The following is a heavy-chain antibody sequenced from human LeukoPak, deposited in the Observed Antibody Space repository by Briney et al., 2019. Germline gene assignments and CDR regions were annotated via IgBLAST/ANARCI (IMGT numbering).Heavy chain of an antibody. J-gene: IGHJ4*02. D-gene: IGHD6-13*01. V-gene: IGHV4-59*08. Sequence: SETLSLTCTVSGGSIRSYYWSWIRQPPGKGLEWSGYIYYSGNTNYNPSLKSRVTMSVDTSKNQFSLRLSSVTAADTAVYYCARTSIAAAGTIDGWGQGTLVTVSS. CDR1: GGSIRSYY. CDR3: ARTSIAAAGTIDG. CDR2: IYYSGNT.